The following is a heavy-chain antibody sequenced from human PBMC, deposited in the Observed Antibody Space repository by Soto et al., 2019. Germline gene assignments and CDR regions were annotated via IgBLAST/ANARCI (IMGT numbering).Heavy chain of an antibody. V-gene: IGHV3-23*01. J-gene: IGHJ4*02. CDR1: GFTFSSYA. Sequence: EVQLLESGGGLVQPGGSLRLSCAASGFTFSSYAMSWVRQAPGKGLEWGSAISGSGGSTYYADSVKGRFTISRDNSKNTLYLQMNSLRAEDTAVYYCAKGLGVGDIVVVVAATPFDYWGQGTLVTVSS. D-gene: IGHD2-15*01. CDR3: AKGLGVGDIVVVVAATPFDY. CDR2: ISGSGGST.